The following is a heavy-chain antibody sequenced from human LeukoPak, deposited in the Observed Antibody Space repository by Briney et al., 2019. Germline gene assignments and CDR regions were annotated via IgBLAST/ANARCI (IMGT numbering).Heavy chain of an antibody. CDR2: MNPNSGNT. Sequence: ASVKVSCKASGYTFTSYDINWVRQATGQGLEWMGWMNPNSGNTGYAQKFQGRVTMTRNTSISTAYMELSSLRSEDTAVYYCAREVVGGATVAPDAFDIWGQGTMVTVSS. D-gene: IGHD4-23*01. CDR3: AREVVGGATVAPDAFDI. J-gene: IGHJ3*02. CDR1: GYTFTSYD. V-gene: IGHV1-8*01.